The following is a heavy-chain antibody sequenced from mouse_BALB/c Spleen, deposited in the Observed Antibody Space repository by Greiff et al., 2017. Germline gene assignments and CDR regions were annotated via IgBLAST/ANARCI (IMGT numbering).Heavy chain of an antibody. Sequence: VQLQQSGAELVRSGASVKLSCTASGFNIKDYYMHWVKQRPEQGLEWIGWIDPENGDTEYAPKFQGKATMTADTSSNTAYLQLSSLTSEDTAVYYCDAYYGSSDGFAYWGQGTLVTVSA. CDR3: DAYYGSSDGFAY. V-gene: IGHV14-4*02. D-gene: IGHD1-1*01. CDR1: GFNIKDYY. CDR2: IDPENGDT. J-gene: IGHJ3*01.